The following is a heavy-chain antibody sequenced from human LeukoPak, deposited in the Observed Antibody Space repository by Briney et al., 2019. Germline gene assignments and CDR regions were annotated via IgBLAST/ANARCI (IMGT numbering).Heavy chain of an antibody. V-gene: IGHV4-30-4*01. Sequence: SQTLSLTCTVSGGSISSGDYYWSWIRQPPGKGLEWIGYIYYSGSTYYNPSLKSRVTISVDTSKNQFSLKLSSVTAADTAVYYCAGEVGWEPMSAFDIWGQGTMVTVSS. J-gene: IGHJ3*02. D-gene: IGHD1-26*01. CDR3: AGEVGWEPMSAFDI. CDR1: GGSISSGDYY. CDR2: IYYSGST.